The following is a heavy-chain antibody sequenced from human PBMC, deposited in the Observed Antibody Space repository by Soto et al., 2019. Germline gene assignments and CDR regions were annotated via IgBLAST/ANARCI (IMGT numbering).Heavy chain of an antibody. V-gene: IGHV1-8*01. CDR1: GYTFTSYD. D-gene: IGHD6-19*01. CDR3: ARGRLVAGTVDY. CDR2: MNPSTGST. Sequence: QVQLVQSGAEVKKPGASVKVSCKASGYTFTSYDINWVRQATGQGLEWMGWMNPSTGSTGFAQKFQGRVTMISNTSISTAYLELSSLTSEDTAVYYCARGRLVAGTVDYWGQGTLVTVSS. J-gene: IGHJ4*02.